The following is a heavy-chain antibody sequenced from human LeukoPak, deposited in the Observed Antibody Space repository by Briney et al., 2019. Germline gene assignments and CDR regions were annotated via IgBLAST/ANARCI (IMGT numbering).Heavy chain of an antibody. CDR1: GYTFTSYG. D-gene: IGHD4-23*01. J-gene: IGHJ4*02. CDR3: ARDTSGGPYFDY. V-gene: IGHV1-18*01. CDR2: ISAYNRDT. Sequence: ASVKVSCKASGYTFTSYGISWVRQAPGQGLEWVGWISAYNRDTNYAQKVQGRVTLTTGTSTTTAYMELRSLRSDDTAVYYCARDTSGGPYFDYWGQGTLVTVAS.